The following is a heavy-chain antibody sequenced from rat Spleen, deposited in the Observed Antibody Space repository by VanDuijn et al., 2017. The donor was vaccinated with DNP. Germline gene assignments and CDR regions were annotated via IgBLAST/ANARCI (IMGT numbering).Heavy chain of an antibody. J-gene: IGHJ2*01. D-gene: IGHD1-7*01. Sequence: EVQLVESGGGLVQAGRSLKLSCAASGFTFSDYNMAWVRQAPKKGLEWVATIFYAGTTTYYRGSVKGRFTISRDNANGTLYLQMDNLRSEDTATYFCERGRYGYGLFDYWGQGVMVTVSS. CDR3: ERGRYGYGLFDY. V-gene: IGHV5S10*01. CDR1: GFTFSDYN. CDR2: IFYAGTTT.